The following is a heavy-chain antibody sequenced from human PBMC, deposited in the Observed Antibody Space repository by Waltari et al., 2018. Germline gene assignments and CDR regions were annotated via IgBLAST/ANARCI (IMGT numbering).Heavy chain of an antibody. CDR2: NSLKDVT. J-gene: IGHJ1*01. CDR1: GASLSDYF. D-gene: IGHD6-19*01. CDR3: ARGPRDKWLGRYSGEYFHH. Sequence: QVQLQQWGATLLQPSETLSLTCAVYGASLSDYFWTWIRQSPGKGLEWIGENSLKDVTYYNPSLEGRVSVHLDTSKNQFDLRLESVTAADTAIYYCARGPRDKWLGRYSGEYFHHWGPGTLVSVSA. V-gene: IGHV4-34*02.